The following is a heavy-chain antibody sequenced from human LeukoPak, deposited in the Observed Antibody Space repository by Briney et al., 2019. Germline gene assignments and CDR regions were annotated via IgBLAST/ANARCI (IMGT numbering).Heavy chain of an antibody. V-gene: IGHV3-23*01. D-gene: IGHD4-17*01. CDR1: GFTFSGYV. Sequence: PGGSLRLSCAASGFTFSGYVMSWVRQTPGKGLEWVSHISASGATTYFADSVKGRFTISRDNSKNTLYLQMNSLRAEDTAVYYCAKGRPYGDYVSDFDYWGQGTLVTVSS. CDR2: ISASGATT. CDR3: AKGRPYGDYVSDFDY. J-gene: IGHJ4*02.